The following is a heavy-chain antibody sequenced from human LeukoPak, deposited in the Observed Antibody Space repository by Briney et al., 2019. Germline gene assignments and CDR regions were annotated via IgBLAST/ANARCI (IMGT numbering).Heavy chain of an antibody. V-gene: IGHV1-18*01. CDR3: ARTPIVVVITTFIGAFDI. CDR2: ISAYNGNR. D-gene: IGHD3-22*01. Sequence: VASVKVSCKASGYTFISYGISWVRQAPGQGLEWMGWISAYNGNRNYAQKLQGRVTMTTDTSTSIAYMELRSLRSDDTAVYYCARTPIVVVITTFIGAFDIWGQGTMVTVSS. J-gene: IGHJ3*02. CDR1: GYTFISYG.